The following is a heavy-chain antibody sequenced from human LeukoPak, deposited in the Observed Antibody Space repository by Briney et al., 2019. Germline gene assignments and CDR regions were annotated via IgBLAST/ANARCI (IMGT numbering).Heavy chain of an antibody. Sequence: PGGSLRLSCVTSGFTFRNYGMQWVRQAPGKGLEWVAVIPHDGTTTFYADSVKGRFTISRDNSKNTLDLQMDSLRAEDTAVYFCAKEPNAYSSGWYFQDWGQGTLVTVSS. CDR1: GFTFRNYG. V-gene: IGHV3-30*02. CDR3: AKEPNAYSSGWYFQD. CDR2: IPHDGTTT. D-gene: IGHD6-25*01. J-gene: IGHJ1*01.